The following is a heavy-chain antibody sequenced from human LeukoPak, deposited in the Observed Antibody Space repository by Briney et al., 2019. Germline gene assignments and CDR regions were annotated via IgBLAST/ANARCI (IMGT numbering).Heavy chain of an antibody. D-gene: IGHD3-10*01. CDR2: IYYSGST. Sequence: PSETLSLTCTVSGGSISSYYWSWIRQPPGKGLEWIGYIYYSGSTNYNPSLKRRVTISVDTSKNQFSLKLSSVTAADTAVYYCARRVLYGSGSYYEQWGQGTLVTVSS. J-gene: IGHJ4*02. CDR1: GGSISSYY. CDR3: ARRVLYGSGSYYEQ. V-gene: IGHV4-59*08.